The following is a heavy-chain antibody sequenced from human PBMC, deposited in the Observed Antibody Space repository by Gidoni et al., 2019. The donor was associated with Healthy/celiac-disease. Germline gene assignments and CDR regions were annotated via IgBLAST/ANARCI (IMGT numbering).Heavy chain of an antibody. J-gene: IGHJ3*02. Sequence: EVQLLESGGGLVQPGGSLRLSCAASGFTFSSYAMSWVRQAPGKGLEWVSAISGSGGSTYYADSVKGRFTISRDNSKNTLYLQMNSLRAEDTAVYYCAKPLDIVVVVAATDDAFDIWGQGTMVTVSS. V-gene: IGHV3-23*01. CDR2: ISGSGGST. CDR1: GFTFSSYA. D-gene: IGHD2-15*01. CDR3: AKPLDIVVVVAATDDAFDI.